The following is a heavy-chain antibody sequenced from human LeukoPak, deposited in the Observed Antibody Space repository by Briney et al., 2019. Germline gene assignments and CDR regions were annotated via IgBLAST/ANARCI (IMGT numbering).Heavy chain of an antibody. CDR3: AKVKPDAYEIDV. D-gene: IGHD5-12*01. V-gene: IGHV3-23*01. CDR1: GITLSNYG. J-gene: IGHJ4*02. Sequence: PGGSLRLSCAVSGITLSNYGMSWVRQAPGKGLEWVSAISGSGGSTYYADSVKGRFTISRDNSKNTLYLQMNSLRAEDTAVYYCAKVKPDAYEIDVWGQGTLVTVSS. CDR2: ISGSGGST.